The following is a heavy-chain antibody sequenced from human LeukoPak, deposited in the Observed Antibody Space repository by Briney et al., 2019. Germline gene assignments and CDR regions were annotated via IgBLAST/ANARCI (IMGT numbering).Heavy chain of an antibody. D-gene: IGHD3-10*01. CDR1: GGTFSSYA. CDR3: AFGSGSLAIPEKTHFDY. J-gene: IGHJ4*02. Sequence: GASVKVSCKASGGTFSSYAISWVRQAPGHGLEWMGGIIPIFGIANYAQKFQGRVTITADESTSTAYMELSSLRSEDTAVYYCAFGSGSLAIPEKTHFDYWGQGTLVTVSS. V-gene: IGHV1-69*13. CDR2: IIPIFGIA.